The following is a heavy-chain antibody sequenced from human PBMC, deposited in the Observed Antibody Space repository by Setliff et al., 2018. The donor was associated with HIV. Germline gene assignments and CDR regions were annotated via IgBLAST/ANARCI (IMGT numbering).Heavy chain of an antibody. CDR2: VNSDGSST. CDR3: ARGDQTGYYTTYYYYMDL. Sequence: GGSLRLSCAASGFTSSSFSLYWVRQAPGKGLVWVSRVNSDGSSTNYADSVKGRFTMSRDNAKNTLHLQMNGLRAEDTALYYCARGDQTGYYTTYYYYMDLWGKGTTVTVSS. V-gene: IGHV3-74*01. D-gene: IGHD3-9*01. J-gene: IGHJ6*03. CDR1: GFTSSSFS.